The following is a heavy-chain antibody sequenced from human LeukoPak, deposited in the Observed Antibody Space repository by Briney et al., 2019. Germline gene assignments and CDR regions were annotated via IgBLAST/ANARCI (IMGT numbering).Heavy chain of an antibody. J-gene: IGHJ4*02. D-gene: IGHD4-17*01. Sequence: GGSLRLSCAASGFTFSGSAMHWVRQASGKGLEWVGRIRSKANSYATAYAASVKGRFTISRDDSKNTAYLQMNSLKTEDTAVYYCTRPAHYGDPEYWGQGTLVTVSS. V-gene: IGHV3-73*01. CDR1: GFTFSGSA. CDR3: TRPAHYGDPEY. CDR2: IRSKANSYAT.